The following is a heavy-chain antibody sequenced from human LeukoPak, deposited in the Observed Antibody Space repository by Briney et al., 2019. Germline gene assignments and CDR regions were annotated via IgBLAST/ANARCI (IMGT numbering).Heavy chain of an antibody. V-gene: IGHV3-72*01. CDR3: ASLLWGYLQH. CDR2: TRNKANGYTT. J-gene: IGHJ1*01. CDR1: GFTFSDHY. D-gene: IGHD3-16*01. Sequence: PGGSLRLSCAASGFTFSDHYMDWVRQAPGKGLEWVGRTRNKANGYTTQYAASVKGRFTISRDDSKNSLYLQMNSLKTEDTAVYYCASLLWGYLQHWGQGTLVTVSS.